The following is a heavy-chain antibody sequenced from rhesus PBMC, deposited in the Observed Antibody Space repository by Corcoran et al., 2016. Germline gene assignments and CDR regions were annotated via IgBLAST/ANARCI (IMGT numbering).Heavy chain of an antibody. J-gene: IGHJ4*01. CDR1: GGSIGGYYY. D-gene: IGHD1-20*01. CDR3: ARPASIAGKTGFDY. CDR2: INGSSAST. Sequence: VQLQESGPGLVKPSETLSLTCTVSGGSIGGYYYWSWTRPPPVKGVEWIGGINGSSASTYYNPSLKSRVTIAKDTSKNQFSLKLSSVTAADTAVYYCARPASIAGKTGFDYWGQGVLVTVSS. V-gene: IGHV4-143*01.